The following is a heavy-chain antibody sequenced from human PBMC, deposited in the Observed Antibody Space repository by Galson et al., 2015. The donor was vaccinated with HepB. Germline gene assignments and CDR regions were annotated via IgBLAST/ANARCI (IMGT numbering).Heavy chain of an antibody. V-gene: IGHV4-39*01. CDR3: AGSAYYDFWTTGGGVGY. Sequence: ETLSLTCTVSGGSISSSSYYWGWIRQPPGKGLEWIGSIYYSGSTYYNPSLKSRVTISVDTSKNQFSLKLSSVTAADTAVYYCAGSAYYDFWTTGGGVGYWGQGTLVTVSS. CDR1: GGSISSSSYY. D-gene: IGHD3-3*01. CDR2: IYYSGST. J-gene: IGHJ4*02.